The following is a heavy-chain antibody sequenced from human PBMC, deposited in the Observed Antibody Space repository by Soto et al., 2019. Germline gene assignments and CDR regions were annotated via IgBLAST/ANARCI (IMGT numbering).Heavy chain of an antibody. V-gene: IGHV3-23*01. CDR1: GFTFNSYA. Sequence: EGSLRLSCAASGFTFNSYAMSWVRQAPGKGLEWVSGISGSGDSTYYADSVKGRFTISRDNSKDTLYLQMNNLRAEDAAVYYCAKDWSIGCSRNSCVLGDVWCKAITVNVS. CDR2: ISGSGDST. CDR3: AKDWSIGCSRNSCVLGDV. J-gene: IGHJ6*03. D-gene: IGHD2-2*01.